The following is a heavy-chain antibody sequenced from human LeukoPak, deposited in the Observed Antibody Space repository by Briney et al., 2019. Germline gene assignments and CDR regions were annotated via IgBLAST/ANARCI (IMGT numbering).Heavy chain of an antibody. D-gene: IGHD4-17*01. Sequence: GGSLRLSCAASGFTFSSYEMNWVRQAPGKGLEWVSYITRSGDTIYYADSVKGRFTISRDNSKNTLYLQMNSLRAEDTAVYYCAKARSSTVTTSFDYWGQGTLVTVSS. CDR2: ITRSGDTI. CDR3: AKARSSTVTTSFDY. CDR1: GFTFSSYE. J-gene: IGHJ4*02. V-gene: IGHV3-48*03.